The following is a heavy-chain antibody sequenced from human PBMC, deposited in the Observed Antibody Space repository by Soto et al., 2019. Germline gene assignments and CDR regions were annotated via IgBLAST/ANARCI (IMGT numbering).Heavy chain of an antibody. V-gene: IGHV3-74*01. CDR3: ARAGYYDFWSGYHYGMDV. CDR2: INSDGSST. J-gene: IGHJ6*02. CDR1: GFTFSSYW. D-gene: IGHD3-3*01. Sequence: PGGSLRLSCAASGFTFSSYWMHRVRQAPGKGLVWVSRINSDGSSTNYADSVKGRFTISRDNAKNTLYLQMNSLRAEDTAVYYCARAGYYDFWSGYHYGMDVWGQGTTVTVSS.